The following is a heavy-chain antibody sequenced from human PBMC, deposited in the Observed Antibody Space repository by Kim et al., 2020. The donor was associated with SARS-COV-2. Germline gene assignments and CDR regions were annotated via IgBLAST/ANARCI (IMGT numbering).Heavy chain of an antibody. CDR3: SRALVVVPAAMGTVSGMDV. Sequence: SETLSLTCAVYGGSFSGYYLRWIRQPPGKGLEWIGEINHSGSTNYNPSLKSRVTISVDTSKNQFSLKLISVTAADTAAYYCSRALVVVPAAMGTVSGMDV. D-gene: IGHD2-2*01. CDR2: INHSGST. V-gene: IGHV4-34*01. J-gene: IGHJ6*01. CDR1: GGSFSGYY.